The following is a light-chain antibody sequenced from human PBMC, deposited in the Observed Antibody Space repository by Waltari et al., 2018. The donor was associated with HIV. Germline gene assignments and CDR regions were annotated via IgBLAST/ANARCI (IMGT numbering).Light chain of an antibody. V-gene: IGLV2-14*01. J-gene: IGLJ1*01. Sequence: TQPASVSGSPGQTVTISCSGTSSDVGGFNYVSWYQQHPGKAPKLMIYEVNNRPSRISSRFSGSKSGNTAYLTISGLQAEDEADYYCSSFSSGNSLEVFGTGTKVTFL. CDR2: EVN. CDR1: SSDVGGFNY. CDR3: SSFSSGNSLEV.